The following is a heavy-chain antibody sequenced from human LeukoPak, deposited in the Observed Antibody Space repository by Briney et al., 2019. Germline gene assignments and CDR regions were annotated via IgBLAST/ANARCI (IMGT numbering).Heavy chain of an antibody. CDR2: ISSSSTI. Sequence: GGSLRLSCAASGFTFSSYSMNWVRQAPGKGLEWVSYISSSSTIYYADSVKGRFTISRDNAKNSLYLQMNSLTAEDTAVYYCARDRRYSSGWGYWYFDLWGRGTLVTVSS. V-gene: IGHV3-48*01. CDR1: GFTFSSYS. J-gene: IGHJ2*01. D-gene: IGHD6-19*01. CDR3: ARDRRYSSGWGYWYFDL.